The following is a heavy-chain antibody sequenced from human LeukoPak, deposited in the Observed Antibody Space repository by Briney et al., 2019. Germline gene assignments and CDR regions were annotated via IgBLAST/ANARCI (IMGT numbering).Heavy chain of an antibody. J-gene: IGHJ6*02. CDR3: ASLGYCSSTSCYASRSYYYYYYGMDV. Sequence: GASVKVSCKASGYTFTSYGIRWVRQAPGQGLEWMGWISAYNGNTNYAQKLQGRVTMTTDTSTSTAYMELRSLRSDDTAVYYCASLGYCSSTSCYASRSYYYYYYGMDVWGQGTTVTVSS. V-gene: IGHV1-18*01. D-gene: IGHD2-2*01. CDR2: ISAYNGNT. CDR1: GYTFTSYG.